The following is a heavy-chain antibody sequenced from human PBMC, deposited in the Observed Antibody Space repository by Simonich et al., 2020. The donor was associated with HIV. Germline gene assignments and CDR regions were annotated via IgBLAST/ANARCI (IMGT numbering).Heavy chain of an antibody. Sequence: QVQLQQWGAGLLKPSETLSLTCAVYGGSCSGYYWSWIRQPPGKGLEWIGKINHSGITNNKSSLNSRATISVDKSKNQFSLKLSSVTAADTDIYYCARRDRELILYFDYWGQGNLVTVSS. J-gene: IGHJ4*02. D-gene: IGHD3-3*01. CDR3: ARRDRELILYFDY. CDR2: INHSGIT. CDR1: GGSCSGYY. V-gene: IGHV4-34*04.